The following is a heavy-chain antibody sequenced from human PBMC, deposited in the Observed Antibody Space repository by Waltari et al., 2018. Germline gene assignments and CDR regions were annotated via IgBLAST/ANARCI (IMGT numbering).Heavy chain of an antibody. J-gene: IGHJ5*02. CDR1: GYTLTELS. Sequence: QVQLVQSGAEVKKPGASVKVSCKVSGYTLTELSMHWVRQAPGKGLEWMGGFDPEDGETINAQSVQGEVTMTDDTSTDTSYMELSSLRSEDTAVYYCATFNWFDPWGQGTLVTVSS. CDR3: ATFNWFDP. CDR2: FDPEDGET. V-gene: IGHV1-24*01.